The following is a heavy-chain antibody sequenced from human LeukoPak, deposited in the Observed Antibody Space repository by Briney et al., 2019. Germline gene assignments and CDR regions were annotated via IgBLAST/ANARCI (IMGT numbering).Heavy chain of an antibody. J-gene: IGHJ6*03. D-gene: IGHD1-7*01. CDR3: ARGPTGITGTSYYYYYMDV. Sequence: GRPLRLSCAASGFTFSSLGMHWVRQAPGKGLEWVAVIWYDGSNKYYADSVKGRFTISRDNSKNTLYLQMNSLRAEDTAVYYCARGPTGITGTSYYYYYMDVWGKGTTVTVSS. CDR2: IWYDGSNK. V-gene: IGHV3-33*01. CDR1: GFTFSSLG.